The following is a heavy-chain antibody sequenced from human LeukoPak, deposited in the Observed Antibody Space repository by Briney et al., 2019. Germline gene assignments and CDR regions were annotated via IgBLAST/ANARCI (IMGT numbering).Heavy chain of an antibody. V-gene: IGHV4-34*01. CDR2: INHSGST. D-gene: IGHD2-15*01. J-gene: IGHJ4*02. Sequence: PSETLSLTCAVYGGSFSGYYWSWIRQPPGKGLEWIGEINHSGSTNYNPSLKSRVTISVDTSENQFSLKLSSVTAADTAVYYCARGRKLGCSGGSCYSRDYWGQGTLVTVSS. CDR1: GGSFSGYY. CDR3: ARGRKLGCSGGSCYSRDY.